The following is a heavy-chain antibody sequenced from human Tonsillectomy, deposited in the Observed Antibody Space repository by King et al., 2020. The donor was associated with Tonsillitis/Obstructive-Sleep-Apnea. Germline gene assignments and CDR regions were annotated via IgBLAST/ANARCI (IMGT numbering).Heavy chain of an antibody. V-gene: IGHV4-59*08. CDR1: GDSISSYY. Sequence: VQLQESGPGLVKPSETLSLTCTVSGDSISSYYWSWFRQPPGKGLEWIGYIYYSGSTNYNPSLKSRVTISVDTSKNQFSLKLSSVTAADTAVYYCARHVEYSSDWYYFDYWGQGTLVTVSS. J-gene: IGHJ4*02. CDR3: ARHVEYSSDWYYFDY. CDR2: IYYSGST. D-gene: IGHD6-19*01.